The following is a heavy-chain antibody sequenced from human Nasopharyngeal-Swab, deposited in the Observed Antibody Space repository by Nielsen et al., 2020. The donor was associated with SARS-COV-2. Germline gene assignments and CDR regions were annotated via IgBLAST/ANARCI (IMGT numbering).Heavy chain of an antibody. CDR1: GFSLSTSGVG. Sequence: SGPTLVQPPEPLRLTCTFSGFSLSTSGVGVGWIRQPPGKALEWLALIYWDDDKRYNPSLKSRLTITKDTSKNQVVRTMTNMDPVDTATYYCAQVVYWGAPFDYWGQGTLVTVSS. J-gene: IGHJ4*02. CDR3: AQVVYWGAPFDY. D-gene: IGHD7-27*01. CDR2: IYWDDDK. V-gene: IGHV2-5*02.